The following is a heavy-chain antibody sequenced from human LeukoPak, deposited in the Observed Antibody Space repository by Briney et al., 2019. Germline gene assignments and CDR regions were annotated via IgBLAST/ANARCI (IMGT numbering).Heavy chain of an antibody. J-gene: IGHJ3*02. Sequence: GGSLRLSCAASAFTFSNYWMTWVRQAPGKGLEWVANIKHDGSETYYVDSVKGRFTISRDNAKNSLHLQMNSLRAEDTAVYYCASHRDGYKDFDMWGQGTMVTVSS. V-gene: IGHV3-7*01. CDR2: IKHDGSET. CDR1: AFTFSNYW. CDR3: ASHRDGYKDFDM. D-gene: IGHD5-24*01.